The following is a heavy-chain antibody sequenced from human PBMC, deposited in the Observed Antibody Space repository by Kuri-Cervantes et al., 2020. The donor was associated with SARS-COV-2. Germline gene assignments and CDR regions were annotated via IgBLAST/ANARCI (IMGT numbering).Heavy chain of an antibody. V-gene: IGHV3-7*01. CDR2: IKQDGSEK. Sequence: ETLSLTCAASGFTFRSYWMSWVRQAPGKGLEWVANIKQDGSEKYYVDSVKGRFTISRDNAKNSLYLQMNSLRAEDTAVYYCAKDSLLWFGETYYYYYGMDVWGQGTTVTVSS. CDR1: GFTFRSYW. CDR3: AKDSLLWFGETYYYYYGMDV. J-gene: IGHJ6*02. D-gene: IGHD3-10*01.